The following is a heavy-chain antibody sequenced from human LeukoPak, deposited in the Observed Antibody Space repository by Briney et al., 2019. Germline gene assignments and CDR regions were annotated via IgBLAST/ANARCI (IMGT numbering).Heavy chain of an antibody. J-gene: IGHJ4*02. Sequence: GGSLRLSCAASGFTFSNYAMTWLRQAPGMGLEWVSSISGSGSSSYYADSVKGRFTVSRDNSKNTLHLQMNSLRAEDTAVYYCAKDFLYNVVDYWGQGTLVAVSS. CDR3: AKDFLYNVVDY. D-gene: IGHD3-10*01. CDR2: ISGSGSSS. CDR1: GFTFSNYA. V-gene: IGHV3-23*01.